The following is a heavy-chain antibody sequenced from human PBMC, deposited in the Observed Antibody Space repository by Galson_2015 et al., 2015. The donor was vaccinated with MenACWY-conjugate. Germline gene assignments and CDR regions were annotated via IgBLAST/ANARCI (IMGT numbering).Heavy chain of an antibody. J-gene: IGHJ4*02. D-gene: IGHD3-16*02. Sequence: QSGAEVKKPGESPKISCKASGYTFTNSYLHWVRQAPGQGLEWMGIINPSGGSTNYAQKFKGRVTMTRDTSTNSVYMELSSLRPEDTAVYYCARDYRTLGMTNFDYWGQGTLVTVSS. V-gene: IGHV1-46*01. CDR3: ARDYRTLGMTNFDY. CDR1: GYTFTNSY. CDR2: INPSGGST.